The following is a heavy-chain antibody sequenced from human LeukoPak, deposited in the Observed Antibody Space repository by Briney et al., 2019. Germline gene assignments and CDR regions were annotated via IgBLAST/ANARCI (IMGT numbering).Heavy chain of an antibody. Sequence: SETLSLTCAVYGGSFSGYYWSWIRQPPGKGLEWIGEINHSGSTNYNPSLKSRVTISVETSKNQFPLKLSSVTAADTAVYYCARGGWGLLWFGELLYAGYFDYWGQGTLVTVSS. CDR1: GGSFSGYY. CDR3: ARGGWGLLWFGELLYAGYFDY. CDR2: INHSGST. D-gene: IGHD3-10*01. J-gene: IGHJ4*02. V-gene: IGHV4-34*01.